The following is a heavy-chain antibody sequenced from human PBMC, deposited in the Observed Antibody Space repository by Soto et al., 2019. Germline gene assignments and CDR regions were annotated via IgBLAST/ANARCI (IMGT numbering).Heavy chain of an antibody. V-gene: IGHV3-30*18. Sequence: QVQLVESGGGVVQPGRSLRLSCAASGFTFSSYDMHWVRQAPGKGLEWVAVISYDGSNKYYADSVKGRFTISRDNSKNTLYLQMNSLRAEDTAVYYCAKGDGDGYNALDYWGQGTLVTVSS. CDR3: AKGDGDGYNALDY. J-gene: IGHJ4*02. CDR2: ISYDGSNK. CDR1: GFTFSSYD. D-gene: IGHD5-12*01.